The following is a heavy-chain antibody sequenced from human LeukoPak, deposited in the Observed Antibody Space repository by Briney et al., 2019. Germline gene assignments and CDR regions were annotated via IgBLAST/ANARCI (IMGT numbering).Heavy chain of an antibody. CDR3: ARGLTYYYYGMDV. CDR2: ISYDGSNK. J-gene: IGHJ6*02. V-gene: IGHV3-30-3*01. Sequence: GGSLRLSCAASGFTFSSYAMHWVRQAPGKGLEWVAVISYDGSNKYYADSVKGRFTISRDNSKNTLYLQMNSLRAEDTAVYYCARGLTYYYYGMDVWGQGPTVTVSS. CDR1: GFTFSSYA. D-gene: IGHD3-9*01.